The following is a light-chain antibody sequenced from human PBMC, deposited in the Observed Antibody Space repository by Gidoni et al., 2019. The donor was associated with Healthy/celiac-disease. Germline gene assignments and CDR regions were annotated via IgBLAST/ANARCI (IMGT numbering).Light chain of an antibody. J-gene: IGKJ2*03. CDR1: QSISSY. CDR2: AAS. CDR3: QQSYITPHS. Sequence: DIQMSQYPSPLPASVGDRVIITCRASQSISSYLNWYQQKSGKAHKLLIYAASSLQIGVPSRFSGSGSGTDFTLAISNLQPENFATYCCQQSYITPHSFGQGTRLKIK. V-gene: IGKV1-39*01.